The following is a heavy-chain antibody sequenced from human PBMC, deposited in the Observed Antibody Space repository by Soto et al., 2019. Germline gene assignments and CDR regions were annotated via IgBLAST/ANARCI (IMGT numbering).Heavy chain of an antibody. Sequence: PGGSLRLSCAASGFTFSSYLMSWVRQAPGKGLEWVANIKQDGSEKYYVDSVKGRFTISRDNAKNSLYLQMNSLRAEDTAVYYCARGPSYFDYWGQGTLVHVSS. CDR1: GFTFSSYL. CDR3: ARGPSYFDY. J-gene: IGHJ4*02. V-gene: IGHV3-7*01. CDR2: IKQDGSEK.